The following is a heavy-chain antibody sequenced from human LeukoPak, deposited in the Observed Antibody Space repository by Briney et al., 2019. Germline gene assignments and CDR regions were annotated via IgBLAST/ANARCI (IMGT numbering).Heavy chain of an antibody. CDR1: GASITTYY. J-gene: IGHJ3*02. V-gene: IGHV4-59*01. Sequence: PSETLSLTCSLSGASITTYYWSWLRQPPGMALEYIGYIYDSETANYNPSLKSRVNISIDTSKAQFSLKLTSVTAADTAIYYCAQLTPPLAEGSGRGLGNLEIGGKGTMVTVSS. D-gene: IGHD6-19*01. CDR2: IYDSETA. CDR3: AQLTPPLAEGSGRGLGNLEI.